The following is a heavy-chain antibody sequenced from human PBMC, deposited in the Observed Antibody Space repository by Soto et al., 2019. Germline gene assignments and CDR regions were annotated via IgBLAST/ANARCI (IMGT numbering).Heavy chain of an antibody. CDR2: IYYSGST. J-gene: IGHJ4*02. CDR1: GGSISSGGYY. CDR3: ARVYYDFWSGYDY. V-gene: IGHV4-31*03. D-gene: IGHD3-3*01. Sequence: SETLSLTCTVSGGSISSGGYYWSWIRQHPGKGLEWIGYIYYSGSTYYNPSLKSRVTISVDTSKNQFSLKLSSVTAADTAVYYCARVYYDFWSGYDYWGQGTLVTVSS.